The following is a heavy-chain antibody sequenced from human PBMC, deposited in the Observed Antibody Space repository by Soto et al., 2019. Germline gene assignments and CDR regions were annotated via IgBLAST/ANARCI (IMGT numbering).Heavy chain of an antibody. D-gene: IGHD5-18*01. CDR1: GGSISSYY. V-gene: IGHV4-59*01. Sequence: SETLSLTCTVSGGSISSYYWSWIRQPPGNVLELFWYFYYSGSTNYNPSLKSRVTISVDTSKNQFSLKLISVTAADTAVYYCARMSRGYSYGYMDYFDYWGQGTLVTVSS. CDR3: ARMSRGYSYGYMDYFDY. J-gene: IGHJ4*02. CDR2: FYYSGST.